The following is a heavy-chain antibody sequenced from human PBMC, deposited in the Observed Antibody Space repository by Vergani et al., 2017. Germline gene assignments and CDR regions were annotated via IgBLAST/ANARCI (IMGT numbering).Heavy chain of an antibody. D-gene: IGHD1-26*01. CDR1: GYTFTSYY. CDR2: INPSGGST. Sequence: VQLVQSGAEVKKPGASVKVSCKASGYTFTSYYMHWVRQAPGQGLEWIGIINPSGGSTSYAQKFQGRVTMTRDTSTSTVYMGLSSLRSEDTAVYYCAREEYSGSYPYWGQGTLVTVSS. J-gene: IGHJ4*02. V-gene: IGHV1-46*03. CDR3: AREEYSGSYPY.